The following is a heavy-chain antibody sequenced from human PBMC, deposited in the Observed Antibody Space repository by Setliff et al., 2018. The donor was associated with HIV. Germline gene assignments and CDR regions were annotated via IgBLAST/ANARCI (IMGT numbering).Heavy chain of an antibody. CDR1: GFTFSSYS. Sequence: GSLRLSCAASGFTFSSYSMNWVRQAPGKGLEWVSSISSISTYIYYADSVKGRFTISRDNAKNSLYLQMNSLRAEDAAVYYCARVSELLAYYMDVWGKGTTVTVSS. V-gene: IGHV3-21*01. J-gene: IGHJ6*03. CDR2: ISSISTYI. CDR3: ARVSELLAYYMDV. D-gene: IGHD1-26*01.